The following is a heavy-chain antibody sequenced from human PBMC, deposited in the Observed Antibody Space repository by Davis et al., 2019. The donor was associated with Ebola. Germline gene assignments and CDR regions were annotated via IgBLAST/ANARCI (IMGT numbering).Heavy chain of an antibody. CDR2: IHHSGSA. CDR3: ARDTRPCGGDCYDDTFDM. J-gene: IGHJ3*02. V-gene: IGHV4-59*12. CDR1: GASITTYF. D-gene: IGHD2-21*01. Sequence: PSETLSLTCTVSGASITTYFWSWIRQPPGKGLEWVGYIHHSGSANSNPSLKSRVTFSIDTSKSQVSLKLTSVTAADTAVYYCARDTRPCGGDCYDDTFDMWGQGTMVIVSS.